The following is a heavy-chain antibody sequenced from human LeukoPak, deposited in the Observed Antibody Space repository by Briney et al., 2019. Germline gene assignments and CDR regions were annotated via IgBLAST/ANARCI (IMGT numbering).Heavy chain of an antibody. CDR1: GYTFTSYG. D-gene: IGHD2-2*01. CDR2: ISAYNGNT. Sequence: ASVKVSCKASGYTFTSYGISWVRQAPGQGLEWMGWISAYNGNTNYAQKLQGRVTMTTDTSTSTAYMELRSLRSDDTAVYYCARDARYCSSTSCPNNNWFDPWGQGTLVTVSS. J-gene: IGHJ5*02. V-gene: IGHV1-18*01. CDR3: ARDARYCSSTSCPNNNWFDP.